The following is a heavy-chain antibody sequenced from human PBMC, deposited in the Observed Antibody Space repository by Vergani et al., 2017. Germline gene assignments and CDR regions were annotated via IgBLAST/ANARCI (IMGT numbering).Heavy chain of an antibody. J-gene: IGHJ6*02. CDR1: GDSVSSKSSA. V-gene: IGHV6-1*01. Sequence: HVQLQQSGPGLVKPSPPLSLTCAISGDSVSSKSSAWNWIRQSPLRGLEWLGRTYFKSRWYNEYAISVKSRITINPDTSKNQFSMQLNSVTPEDTAMYYCVGGFFFLGMDVWGQGTAVTVSS. CDR3: VGGFFFLGMDV. CDR2: TYFKSRWYN. D-gene: IGHD6-25*01.